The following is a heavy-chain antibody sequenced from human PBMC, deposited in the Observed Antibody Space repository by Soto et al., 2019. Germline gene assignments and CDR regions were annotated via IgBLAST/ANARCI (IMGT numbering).Heavy chain of an antibody. CDR1: GFTFSSYS. V-gene: IGHV3-21*01. D-gene: IGHD1-26*01. CDR3: SRFVSGSYFQYYYYYGMDV. Sequence: GGSLRLSCAASGFTFSSYSMNWVRQAPGKGQEWVSSISSSSSYIYYADSVKGRFTISRDNAKNSLYLQMNSLRAEYTAVYFCSRFVSGSYFQYYYYYGMDVWGQGTTVTVSS. J-gene: IGHJ6*02. CDR2: ISSSSSYI.